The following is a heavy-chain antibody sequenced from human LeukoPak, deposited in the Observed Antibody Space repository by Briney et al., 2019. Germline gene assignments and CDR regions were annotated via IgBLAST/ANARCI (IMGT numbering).Heavy chain of an antibody. CDR1: GDSVSSNIVA. J-gene: IGHJ3*02. CDR2: TYYRSKWYN. CDR3: ARGVNNAFDI. Sequence: SQTLSLTCAISGDSVSSNIVAWNWIRQSPSRGLEWQGRTYYRSKWYNDYAVSVKSRITINPDTSKNQFSLQPNSVTPEDTAVYYCARGVNNAFDIWGQGTMVTVSS. V-gene: IGHV6-1*01.